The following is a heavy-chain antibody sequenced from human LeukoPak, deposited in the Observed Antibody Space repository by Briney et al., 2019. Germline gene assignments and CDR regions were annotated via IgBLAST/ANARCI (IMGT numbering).Heavy chain of an antibody. CDR2: IWYDGSKK. J-gene: IGHJ4*02. D-gene: IGHD6-13*01. CDR3: ARDVSYNSLDY. Sequence: GRSLRLSCATSGFTFSRHGSYWVRQAPGKGLEWVAVIWYDGSKKYYADSVKGRSTISRDNSKNTLYLEMNSLRAEDTAVYYCARDVSYNSLDYWGQGTLVTVSS. CDR1: GFTFSRHG. V-gene: IGHV3-33*07.